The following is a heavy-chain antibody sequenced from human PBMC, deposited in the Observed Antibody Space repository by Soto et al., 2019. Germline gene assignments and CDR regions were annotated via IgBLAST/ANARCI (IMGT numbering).Heavy chain of an antibody. Sequence: QVQLQESGPGLVKPSETLSLTCSVSGPSISSYYWSWIWQPPGKGLEWLGYMPSSGRTNYNPSLKSRVTPSLDTSKNQFSLKLSSVTAADTAVYYCARDHWESSSCHTKFHYWGQGILVTVSS. CDR2: MPSSGRT. CDR3: ARDHWESSSCHTKFHY. V-gene: IGHV4-59*01. D-gene: IGHD6-13*01. J-gene: IGHJ4*02. CDR1: GPSISSYY.